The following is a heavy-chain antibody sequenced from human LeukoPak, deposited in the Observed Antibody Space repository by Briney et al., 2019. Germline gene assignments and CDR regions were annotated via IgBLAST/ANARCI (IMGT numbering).Heavy chain of an antibody. V-gene: IGHV3-21*01. CDR3: ARCYIGSQYFAY. CDR2: ISSRSSYI. CDR1: GITFSSYS. Sequence: PGGSLRLSCSASGITFSSYSMNWVRQAPGKGLEWVSSISSRSSYIYYPDSVKGRFTISRDNANNSLYLQMNSLRAEDTAVYYCARCYIGSQYFAYWRQGTLVTVSS. D-gene: IGHD1-26*01. J-gene: IGHJ4*02.